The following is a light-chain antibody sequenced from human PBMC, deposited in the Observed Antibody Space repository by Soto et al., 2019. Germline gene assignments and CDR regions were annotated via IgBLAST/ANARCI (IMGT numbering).Light chain of an antibody. Sequence: QSVLTQPASVSGSPGQSITISCTGTSSDVGGYNYVSWYQQHPGKAPKVMIYDVSNRPSGVSNRFSGSKSGNTASLTISGLQAEDEADYYCSSYTSSDPQGYVFGTGTKLTVL. J-gene: IGLJ1*01. CDR3: SSYTSSDPQGYV. CDR2: DVS. V-gene: IGLV2-14*01. CDR1: SSDVGGYNY.